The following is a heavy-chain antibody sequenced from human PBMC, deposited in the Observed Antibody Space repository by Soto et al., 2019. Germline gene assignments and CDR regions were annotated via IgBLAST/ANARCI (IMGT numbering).Heavy chain of an antibody. Sequence: PGGSLRLSCAASGFTFSNAWMNWVRQAPGKGLEWVGRIKSKTNGGTTDYAAPVKGRFTISRDDSKNTLYLQMNNLKTEDTAVYYCTTDYYDSSGYYVFGYWGQGTLVTVSS. CDR2: IKSKTNGGTT. D-gene: IGHD3-22*01. CDR1: GFTFSNAW. J-gene: IGHJ4*02. CDR3: TTDYYDSSGYYVFGY. V-gene: IGHV3-15*07.